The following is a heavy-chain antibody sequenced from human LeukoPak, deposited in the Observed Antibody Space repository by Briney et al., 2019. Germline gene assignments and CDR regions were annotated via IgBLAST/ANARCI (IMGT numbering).Heavy chain of an antibody. D-gene: IGHD5-18*01. J-gene: IGHJ4*02. CDR1: GGSISSYY. CDR3: ARLDTAMVIIDY. CDR2: IYYSGST. Sequence: SETLSLTCTVSGGSISSYYWSWIRQPPGKGLEWIGYIYYSGSTNYNPSLKSRVTISVDTSKNQFSLKLSSVTAADTAVYYCARLDTAMVIIDYWGQGTLVTVSS. V-gene: IGHV4-59*08.